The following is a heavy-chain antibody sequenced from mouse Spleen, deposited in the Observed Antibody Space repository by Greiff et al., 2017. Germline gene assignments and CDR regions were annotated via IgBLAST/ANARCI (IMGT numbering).Heavy chain of an antibody. CDR2: IYPGNSDT. CDR1: GYTFTSYW. CDR3: TRKYGKLMAMDY. J-gene: IGHJ4*01. V-gene: IGHV1-5*01. D-gene: IGHD2-10*02. Sequence: VHVKQSGTVLARPGASVKMSCKTSGYTFTSYWMHWVKQRPGQGLEWIGAIYPGNSDTSYNQKFKGKAKLTAVTSASTAYMELSSLTNEDSAVYYCTRKYGKLMAMDYWGQGTSVTVSS.